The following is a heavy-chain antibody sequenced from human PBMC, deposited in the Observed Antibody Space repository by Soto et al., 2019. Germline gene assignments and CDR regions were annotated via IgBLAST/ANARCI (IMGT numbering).Heavy chain of an antibody. CDR1: GYRFTSYW. CDR3: ARHPSYYYDSSGYYYNYYYGMDV. J-gene: IGHJ6*02. D-gene: IGHD3-22*01. V-gene: IGHV5-51*01. Sequence: PGESLKISCQGSGYRFTSYWIGWVRQMPGKGLEWMGIIYPGDSDTRYSPSFQGQVTISADKSISTAYLQWSSLKASDTAMYYCARHPSYYYDSSGYYYNYYYGMDVWGQGTTVTVSS. CDR2: IYPGDSDT.